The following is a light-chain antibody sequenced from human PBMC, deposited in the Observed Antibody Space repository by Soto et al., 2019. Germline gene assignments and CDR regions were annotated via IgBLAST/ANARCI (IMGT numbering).Light chain of an antibody. J-gene: IGLJ3*02. V-gene: IGLV1-40*01. Sequence: QSVLTQPPSVSGVPGQRVTISGTGSSSNIGAGYDVHWYQQLPGTAPKLLIYGNINRPSGVPDRFSGSKSGTSASLAITGLQAEDEADYYCQSYDSSLSGWVFGGGTKLTVL. CDR3: QSYDSSLSGWV. CDR1: SSNIGAGYD. CDR2: GNI.